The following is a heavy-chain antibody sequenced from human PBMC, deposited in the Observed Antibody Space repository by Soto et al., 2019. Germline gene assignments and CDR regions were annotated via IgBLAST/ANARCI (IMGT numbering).Heavy chain of an antibody. CDR2: INPNSGGT. CDR1: GYTFTGYY. D-gene: IGHD3-16*02. J-gene: IGHJ5*02. CDR3: ARPERITFGGVIA. V-gene: IGHV1-2*02. Sequence: ASGKVSGKASGYTFTGYYMHWVRQAPGQGLEWMGWINPNSGGTNYAQKFQGRVTMTRDTSISTAYMELSRLRSDDTAVYYCARPERITFGGVIAWGQGTLVTVSS.